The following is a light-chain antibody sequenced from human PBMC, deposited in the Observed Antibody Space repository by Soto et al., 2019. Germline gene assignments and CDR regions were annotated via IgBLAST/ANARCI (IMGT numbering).Light chain of an antibody. V-gene: IGKV1-39*01. CDR3: QQSYSSPSGLT. J-gene: IGKJ4*01. CDR2: ATS. CDR1: QSISNY. Sequence: DIQMTQSPSSLSASVGDRVTITCRASQSISNYLNWYQQKPGKAPKLLIYATSSMQSGVPSRFSGGGYGTDFTLTISSLQPEDFATYYCQQSYSSPSGLTFGGGTKVDIK.